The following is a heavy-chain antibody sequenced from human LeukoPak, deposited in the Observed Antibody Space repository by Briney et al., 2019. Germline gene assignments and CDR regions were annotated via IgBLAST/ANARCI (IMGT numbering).Heavy chain of an antibody. CDR1: GGSISSYY. CDR2: IYTSGST. Sequence: SETLSLTCTVSGGSISSYYWNWIRQPAGKGLEWIGRIYTSGSTKYNPSLKSRVTMSIDTSKNQFSLKLSSVTAADTAVYYCARDRSLGELTTESPSFDYWGQGTLVTVSS. D-gene: IGHD3-16*01. J-gene: IGHJ4*02. CDR3: ARDRSLGELTTESPSFDY. V-gene: IGHV4-4*07.